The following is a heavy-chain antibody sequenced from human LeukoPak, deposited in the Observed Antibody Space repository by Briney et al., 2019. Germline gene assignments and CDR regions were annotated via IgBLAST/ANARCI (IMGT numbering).Heavy chain of an antibody. CDR1: GFTFSSYA. CDR2: INADGSST. CDR3: ARDRGYSSSWYPGAYYYGMDV. D-gene: IGHD6-13*01. Sequence: PGGCLRLSCAASGFTFSSYAMSWVRQAPGKGLVWVSRINADGSSTNYADSVKGRFTISRDNAKNALYLQMNSLRAEDTAVYYCARDRGYSSSWYPGAYYYGMDVWGQGTTVTVSS. J-gene: IGHJ6*02. V-gene: IGHV3-74*01.